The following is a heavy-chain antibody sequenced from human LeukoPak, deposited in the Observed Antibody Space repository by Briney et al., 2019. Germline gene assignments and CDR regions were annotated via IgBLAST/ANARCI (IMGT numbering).Heavy chain of an antibody. Sequence: SETLSLTCTVSGVSISSGGYYWSWIRQHPGKGLEWIGYIYYSGSTYYNPSLKSRVTISVDTSKNQFSLKLSSVTAADTAVYYCAREGRYFDSGYAFDIWGQGTMVTVSS. CDR3: AREGRYFDSGYAFDI. D-gene: IGHD3-9*01. J-gene: IGHJ3*02. CDR2: IYYSGST. CDR1: GVSISSGGYY. V-gene: IGHV4-31*03.